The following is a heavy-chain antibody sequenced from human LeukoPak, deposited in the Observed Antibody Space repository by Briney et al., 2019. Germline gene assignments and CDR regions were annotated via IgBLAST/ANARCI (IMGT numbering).Heavy chain of an antibody. J-gene: IGHJ4*02. CDR2: ISVYKGNT. Sequence: ASVKVSCKASGYTFTSYGISWVRQAPGQGLEWMGWISVYKGNTNYAQKLQGRVTMTTDTSTSTVYMELRSLRSDDTAVYYCGRSMDSSTSRLIEYWGQGTLVTVSS. D-gene: IGHD6-6*01. V-gene: IGHV1-18*01. CDR3: GRSMDSSTSRLIEY. CDR1: GYTFTSYG.